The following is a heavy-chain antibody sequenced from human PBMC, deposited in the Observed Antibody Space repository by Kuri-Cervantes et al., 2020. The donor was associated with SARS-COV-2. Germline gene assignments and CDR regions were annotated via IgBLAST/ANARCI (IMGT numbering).Heavy chain of an antibody. CDR2: IRYDGSNK. Sequence: SCKASGYTFTSYYMHWVRQAPGQGLEWVAFIRYDGSNKYYADSVKGRFTISRDNSKNTLYLQMNSLRAEDTAVYYCAKDPWIDYGGKGAVGFFDYWGQGTLVTGAS. CDR3: AKDPWIDYGGKGAVGFFDY. D-gene: IGHD4-23*01. CDR1: GYTFTSYY. V-gene: IGHV3-30*02. J-gene: IGHJ4*02.